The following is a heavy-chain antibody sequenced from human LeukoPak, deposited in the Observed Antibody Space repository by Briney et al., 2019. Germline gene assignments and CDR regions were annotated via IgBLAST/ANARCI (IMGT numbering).Heavy chain of an antibody. Sequence: GGSLRLSCAASGFTFSSYEMNWVRQAPGKGLEWVSYISSSGSTIYYADSVKGRFTISRDNSKNTLYLQMNSLRAEDTAVYYCARDGTTVSDRLDYWGQGTLVTVSS. D-gene: IGHD4-17*01. V-gene: IGHV3-48*03. J-gene: IGHJ4*02. CDR3: ARDGTTVSDRLDY. CDR1: GFTFSSYE. CDR2: ISSSGSTI.